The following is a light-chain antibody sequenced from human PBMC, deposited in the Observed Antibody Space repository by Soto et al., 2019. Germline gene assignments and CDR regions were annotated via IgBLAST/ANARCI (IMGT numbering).Light chain of an antibody. CDR1: QTISLW. V-gene: IGKV1-5*01. Sequence: DIHLTQSPSTLSASVGDRVTITCRASQTISLWLAWYQQKPGKAPKLLIFDASSLENGVPSRFSGSGSGTEFTLTITGLQPDDFATYYCQQYNTYWTFGQGTKVEI. J-gene: IGKJ1*01. CDR3: QQYNTYWT. CDR2: DAS.